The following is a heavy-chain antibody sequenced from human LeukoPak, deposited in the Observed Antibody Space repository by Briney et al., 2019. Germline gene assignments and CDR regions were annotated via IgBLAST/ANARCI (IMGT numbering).Heavy chain of an antibody. D-gene: IGHD3-10*01. J-gene: IGHJ4*02. Sequence: ASVKVSCKASGYTFTGYYMHWVRQAPGQRLEWMGWINAGNGNTKYSQKFQGRVTITRDTSASTAYMELSSLRSEDTAVYYCARGVGYGSGSYSDYWGQGTLVTVSS. V-gene: IGHV1-3*01. CDR3: ARGVGYGSGSYSDY. CDR2: INAGNGNT. CDR1: GYTFTGYY.